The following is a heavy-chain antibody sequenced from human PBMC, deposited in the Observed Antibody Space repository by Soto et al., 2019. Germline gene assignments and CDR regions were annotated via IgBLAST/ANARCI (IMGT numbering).Heavy chain of an antibody. CDR3: ARVATAMVYDY. CDR2: ISYDGRRT. V-gene: IGHV3-30*04. D-gene: IGHD5-18*01. Sequence: QVQLVESGGGVVQPGRSLTLSCAGSGFNLNSYARHWVRQAPGKGLEWVAVISYDGRRTYYADSVKGRFTISRDTSKNTLSLQMNSLRAEDTAVYYCARVATAMVYDYWGQGTLVTVTS. CDR1: GFNLNSYA. J-gene: IGHJ4*02.